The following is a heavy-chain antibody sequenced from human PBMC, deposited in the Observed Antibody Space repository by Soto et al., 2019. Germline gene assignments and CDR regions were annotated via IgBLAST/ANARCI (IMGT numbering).Heavy chain of an antibody. Sequence: ASVKVSCKASGYTFTSYGISWVRQAPGQGLEWMGWISAYNGNTNYAQKLQGRVTTTTDTSTSTAYMELRSLRSDDTAVYYCARVWFLSNYDILTGYYTGIGYYFDYWGQGTLVTVSS. D-gene: IGHD3-9*01. CDR3: ARVWFLSNYDILTGYYTGIGYYFDY. V-gene: IGHV1-18*01. J-gene: IGHJ4*02. CDR2: ISAYNGNT. CDR1: GYTFTSYG.